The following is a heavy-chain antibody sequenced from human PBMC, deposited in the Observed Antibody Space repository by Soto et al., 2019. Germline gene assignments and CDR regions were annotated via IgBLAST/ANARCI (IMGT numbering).Heavy chain of an antibody. V-gene: IGHV6-1*01. CDR1: GDSVSSNSAA. Sequence: SQTLSLTCALSGDSVSSNSAAWNWIRQSPSRGLEWLGRTYYRSKWYNDYAVSVKSRITINPDTSKNQFSLQLNSVTPEDTAVYYCARIFSGWYVRPDAFDIWGQGTMVTV. J-gene: IGHJ3*02. CDR3: ARIFSGWYVRPDAFDI. D-gene: IGHD6-19*01. CDR2: TYYRSKWYN.